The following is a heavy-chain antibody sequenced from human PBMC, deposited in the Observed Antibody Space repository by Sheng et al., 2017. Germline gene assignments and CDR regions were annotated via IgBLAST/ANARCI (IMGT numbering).Heavy chain of an antibody. D-gene: IGHD3-16*01. V-gene: IGHV3-23*04. CDR3: VKNRGSEDAFDI. J-gene: IGHJ3*02. CDR2: IGGSDGRT. Sequence: EVQLVESGGGLVQPGGTLILSCGASGFTFSSYGMSWARQAPGKGLEWVSTIGGSDGRTYYPDSVKGRFTISRDKSTNTLYLQMNSLRGEDTATYYCVKNRGSEDAFDIWGQGT. CDR1: GFTFSSYG.